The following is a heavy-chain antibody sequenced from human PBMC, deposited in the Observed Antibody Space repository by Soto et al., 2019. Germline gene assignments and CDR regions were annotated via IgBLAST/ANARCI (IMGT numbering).Heavy chain of an antibody. CDR1: GFTFDDYA. CDR2: ISWNSGSI. CDR3: AKDLYAGTGYFQH. Sequence: GGSLRLSCAASGFTFDDYAMHWVRQAPGKGLEWVSGISWNSGSIGYADSVKGRFTISRDNAKNSLYLQMNSLRAEDTALYYYAKDLYAGTGYFQHWGQGTLVTVSS. V-gene: IGHV3-9*01. J-gene: IGHJ1*01. D-gene: IGHD6-13*01.